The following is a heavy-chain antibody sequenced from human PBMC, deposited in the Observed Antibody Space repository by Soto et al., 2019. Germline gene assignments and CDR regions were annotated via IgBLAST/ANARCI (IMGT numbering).Heavy chain of an antibody. CDR3: VRGDKGGFDL. V-gene: IGHV3-74*01. Sequence: EVQLVESEGGLVQRGGSLRLSCAASGFTFNDYWMHWVRQAPGQGLVWVSHIHSDGSTTTYADSVKGRFTISRDNAENTLYLQMNSLRAEDTAVYYCVRGDKGGFDLWGQGTTVTVSS. D-gene: IGHD2-21*02. CDR2: IHSDGSTT. J-gene: IGHJ3*01. CDR1: GFTFNDYW.